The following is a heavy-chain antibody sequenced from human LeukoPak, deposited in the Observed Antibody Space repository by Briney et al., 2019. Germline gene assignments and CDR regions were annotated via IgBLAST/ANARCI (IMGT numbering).Heavy chain of an antibody. CDR2: IYYSGST. CDR3: ARTYCSSTSCYATTFDY. D-gene: IGHD2-2*01. J-gene: IGHJ4*02. CDR1: GGSISSYY. V-gene: IGHV4-59*12. Sequence: SETLSLTCTVSGGSISSYYWSWIRQPPGKGLEWMGYIYYSGSTNYNPSLKSRVTISVDMSKNQFSLKLSSVTAADTAVYYCARTYCSSTSCYATTFDYWGQGTLVTVSS.